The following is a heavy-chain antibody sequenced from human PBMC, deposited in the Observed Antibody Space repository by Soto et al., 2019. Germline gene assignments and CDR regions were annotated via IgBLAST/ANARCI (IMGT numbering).Heavy chain of an antibody. CDR1: GFTFSSYA. CDR3: AKDVGLLWFGELGNWFDP. D-gene: IGHD3-10*01. V-gene: IGHV3-23*01. CDR2: ISGSGGST. J-gene: IGHJ5*02. Sequence: HPGGSLRLSCAASGFTFSSYAMSWVRQAPGKGLEWVSAISGSGGSTYYADSVKGRFTISRDNSKNTLYLQMNSLRAEDTAVYYCAKDVGLLWFGELGNWFDPWGQGTLVTVSS.